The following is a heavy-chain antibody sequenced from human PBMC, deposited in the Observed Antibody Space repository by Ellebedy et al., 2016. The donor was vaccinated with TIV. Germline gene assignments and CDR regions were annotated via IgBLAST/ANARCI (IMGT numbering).Heavy chain of an antibody. D-gene: IGHD4/OR15-4a*01. CDR1: GFIFSDHY. CDR2: SKNKADSYIT. J-gene: IGHJ4*02. Sequence: GESLKISCAGSGFIFSDHYMDWVRQAPGKGLEWLGRSKNKADSYITEYAPSVKGRFTISRDVSRNSLYLQMNSLRAEDTAVYYCARLGGRLSGLFDYWGQGTRVTVSS. CDR3: ARLGGRLSGLFDY. V-gene: IGHV3-72*01.